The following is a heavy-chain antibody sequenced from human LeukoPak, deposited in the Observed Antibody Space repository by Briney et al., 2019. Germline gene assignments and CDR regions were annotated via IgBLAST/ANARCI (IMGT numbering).Heavy chain of an antibody. CDR2: ISGSGGST. D-gene: IGHD6-19*01. Sequence: GGSLRLSCAASGFTFSSYAMSWVRQAPGKGLEWVSAISGSGGSTYYADSVKGRFTISRDNSKNTLYPQMNSLRAEDTAVYYCAKGSSGWYGGYWGQGTLVTVSS. CDR1: GFTFSSYA. V-gene: IGHV3-23*01. J-gene: IGHJ4*02. CDR3: AKGSSGWYGGY.